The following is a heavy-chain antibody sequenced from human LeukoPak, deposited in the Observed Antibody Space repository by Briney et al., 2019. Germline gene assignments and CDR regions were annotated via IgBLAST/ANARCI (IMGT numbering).Heavy chain of an antibody. CDR1: GGSFSGYY. Sequence: SETLSLTCAVYGGSFSGYYWSWIRQPPGKGLEWIGEINHSGSTNYNPSLKSRVTISVDTSKYQFSLKLSSVTAADTAVYYCARFKGFSDYYGSGSYYNWLPGWFDPWGQGTLVTVSS. V-gene: IGHV4-34*01. CDR3: ARFKGFSDYYGSGSYYNWLPGWFDP. J-gene: IGHJ5*02. D-gene: IGHD3-10*01. CDR2: INHSGST.